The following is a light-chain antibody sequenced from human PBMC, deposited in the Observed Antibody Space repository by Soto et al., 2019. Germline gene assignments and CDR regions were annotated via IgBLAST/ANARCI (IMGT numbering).Light chain of an antibody. CDR2: KAS. CDR3: QHYKSNSEA. V-gene: IGKV1-5*03. Sequence: DIQMTQSPSTLSGSVGDRVTITCRASQTISSWLAWYQQKPGKAPKLLIYKASTLKSGVPSRFSGSGSGTEFTLTISSLQPDDFETYYCQHYKSNSEASGQGTK. CDR1: QTISSW. J-gene: IGKJ1*01.